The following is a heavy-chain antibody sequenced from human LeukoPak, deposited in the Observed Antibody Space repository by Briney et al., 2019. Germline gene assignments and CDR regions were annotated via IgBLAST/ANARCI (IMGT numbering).Heavy chain of an antibody. V-gene: IGHV3-23*01. Sequence: GGSLRLSCAASGLTFGSYTMSWVRQAPGKGLEWVSGITATGSRTYYADSVKGRFTTSRDSSKNTLYLQLNSLGVDDTAVYYCATSMGGGNIDYWGQGTLVTVSS. CDR1: GLTFGSYT. CDR2: ITATGSRT. J-gene: IGHJ4*02. D-gene: IGHD3-16*01. CDR3: ATSMGGGNIDY.